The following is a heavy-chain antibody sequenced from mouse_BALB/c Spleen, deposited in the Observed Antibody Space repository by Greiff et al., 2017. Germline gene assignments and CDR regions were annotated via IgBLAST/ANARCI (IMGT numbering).Heavy chain of an antibody. J-gene: IGHJ2*01. CDR2: ISSGGSYT. D-gene: IGHD1-1*01. CDR3: ARRTVVAEDYFDY. CDR1: GFTFSSYG. Sequence: EVMLVESGGDLVKPGGSLKLSCAASGFTFSSYGMSWVRQTPDKRLEWVATISSGGSYTYYPDSVKGRFTISRDNAKNTLYLQMSSLKSEDTAMYYCARRTVVAEDYFDYWGQGTTLTVSS. V-gene: IGHV5-6*02.